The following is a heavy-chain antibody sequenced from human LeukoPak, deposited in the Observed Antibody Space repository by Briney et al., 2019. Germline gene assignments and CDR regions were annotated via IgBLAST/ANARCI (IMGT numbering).Heavy chain of an antibody. CDR2: IYYSGST. Sequence: SETLSLTCTVSGGSISSGDYYWSWIRQPPGKGLEWIGYIYYSGSTYYNPSLKNRVTISVDTSKNQFSLKLSSVTAADTAVYYCARVTMERYYYYGMDVWGQGTTVTVSS. CDR3: ARVTMERYYYYGMDV. J-gene: IGHJ6*02. V-gene: IGHV4-30-4*01. CDR1: GGSISSGDYY. D-gene: IGHD3-10*01.